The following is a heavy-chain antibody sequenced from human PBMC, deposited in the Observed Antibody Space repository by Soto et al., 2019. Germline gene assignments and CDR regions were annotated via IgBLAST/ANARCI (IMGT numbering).Heavy chain of an antibody. J-gene: IGHJ5*02. CDR2: IFSNDEK. Sequence: SGPTLVNPTETLTLTCTVSGFSLSNARMGVSWIRQPPGKALEWLAHIFSNDEKTYSTSLKSRLTISKDTSKSQVVLTMTNMEPGDTPKFSGAGIGGSGSSRSSWFAPGGRETRVPVSS. CDR3: AGIGGSGSSRSSWFAP. CDR1: GFSLSNARMG. V-gene: IGHV2-26*01. D-gene: IGHD3-16*01.